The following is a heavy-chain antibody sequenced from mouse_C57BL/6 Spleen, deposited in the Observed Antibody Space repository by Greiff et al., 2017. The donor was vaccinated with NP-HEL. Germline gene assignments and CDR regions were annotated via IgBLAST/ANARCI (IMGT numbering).Heavy chain of an antibody. CDR3: TRGGGKSWYFDV. Sequence: QVQLQQSGAELVRPGASVTLSCKASGYTFTDYEMHWVKQTPVHGLEWIGAIDPETGGTAYNQKFKGKAILTADKSSSTAYMELRSLTSEDSAVYYCTRGGGKSWYFDVWGTGTTVTVSS. CDR1: GYTFTDYE. V-gene: IGHV1-15*01. CDR2: IDPETGGT. J-gene: IGHJ1*03. D-gene: IGHD1-1*02.